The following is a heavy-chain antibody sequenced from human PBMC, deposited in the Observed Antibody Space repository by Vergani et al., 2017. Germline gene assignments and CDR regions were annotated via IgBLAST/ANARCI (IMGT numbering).Heavy chain of an antibody. V-gene: IGHV4-31*03. CDR1: GAYVGSGGYY. D-gene: IGHD2-15*01. Sequence: QVQLQESGPGLVKASQTLSLTCSVSGAYVGSGGYYWSWVRQRPGMGLDWIGYIYYSGTTYYNPSLKSRVSMSVDTSKNQFSLRVNSVTAADTAVYYCVRDPWESGGPYSGCWGRGTLVIVSS. CDR3: VRDPWESGGPYSGC. J-gene: IGHJ4*02. CDR2: IYYSGTT.